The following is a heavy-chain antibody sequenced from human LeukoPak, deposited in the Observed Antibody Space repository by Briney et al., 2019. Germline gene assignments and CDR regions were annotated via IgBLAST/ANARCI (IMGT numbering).Heavy chain of an antibody. Sequence: SETLSLTCTVSGGSISSGDYYWSWIRQPPGKGLEWIGYIYYSGSTNYNPSLKSRVTISVDTSRNQFSLKLSSATAADTALYYCARGYGSGSHYFDYWGQGSLVTVSS. V-gene: IGHV4-61*08. CDR1: GGSISSGDYY. CDR3: ARGYGSGSHYFDY. J-gene: IGHJ4*02. D-gene: IGHD3-10*01. CDR2: IYYSGST.